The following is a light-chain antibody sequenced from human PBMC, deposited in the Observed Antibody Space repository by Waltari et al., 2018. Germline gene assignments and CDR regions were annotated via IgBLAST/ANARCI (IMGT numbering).Light chain of an antibody. CDR2: DAS. CDR3: QQYDNLPIT. V-gene: IGKV1-33*01. Sequence: LSASVGDRVTITCQASQDISNYLNWYQQKPGKAPKLLIYDASNLETGVPSRFSGSGSGTDFTFTISSLQPEDIATYYCQQYDNLPITFGQGTRLEIK. J-gene: IGKJ5*01. CDR1: QDISNY.